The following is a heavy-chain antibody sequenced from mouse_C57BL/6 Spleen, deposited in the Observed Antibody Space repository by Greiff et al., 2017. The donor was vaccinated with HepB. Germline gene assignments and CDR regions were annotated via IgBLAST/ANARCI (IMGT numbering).Heavy chain of an antibody. Sequence: EVKLVESGGGLVQSGRSLRLSCATSGFTFSDFYMEWVRQAPGKGLEWIAASRNKANDYTTEYSASVKGRFIVSRDTSQSILYLQMNALRAEDTAIYYCARDALYGYDRDYYAMDYWGQGTSVTVSS. V-gene: IGHV7-1*01. CDR3: ARDALYGYDRDYYAMDY. D-gene: IGHD2-2*01. J-gene: IGHJ4*01. CDR2: SRNKANDYTT. CDR1: GFTFSDFY.